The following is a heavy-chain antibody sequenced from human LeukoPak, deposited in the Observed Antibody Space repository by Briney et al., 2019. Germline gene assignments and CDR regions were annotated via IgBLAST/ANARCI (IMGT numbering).Heavy chain of an antibody. V-gene: IGHV3-23*01. CDR2: ISANGGTT. J-gene: IGHJ4*02. Sequence: GGSLRLSCAASGFIFSSYAITWVRQAPGKGLEWVSGISANGGTTYYADSVKGRFTISRQNSQNTLYLQMNRLRADDTAVYYCAKMASTSVLQTLLDYRARGTQV. CDR1: GFIFSSYA. CDR3: AKMASTSVLQTLLDY. D-gene: IGHD3-10*01.